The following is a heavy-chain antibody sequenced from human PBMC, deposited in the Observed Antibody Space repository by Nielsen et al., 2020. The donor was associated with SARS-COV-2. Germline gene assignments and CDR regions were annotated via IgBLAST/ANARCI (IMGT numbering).Heavy chain of an antibody. CDR2: IYYSGST. J-gene: IGHJ5*02. V-gene: IGHV4-39*07. CDR1: GGSISSSSYY. Sequence: GSLRLSCTVSGGSISSSSYYWGWIRQPPGKGLEWIGSIYYSGSTYYNPSLKSRVTISVDTSKNQFSLKLSSVTAADTAVYYCARLIVGATRWFDPWGQGTLVTVSS. CDR3: ARLIVGATRWFDP. D-gene: IGHD1-26*01.